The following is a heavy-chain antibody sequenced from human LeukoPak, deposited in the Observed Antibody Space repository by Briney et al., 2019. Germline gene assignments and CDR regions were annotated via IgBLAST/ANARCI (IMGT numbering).Heavy chain of an antibody. Sequence: GGSLRLSCAASGFSFSSYAMSWVRQAPGKGPEWVSSISASGDSTYYADSVKGRFTISRDNSKNTVHLQMNSLRAEDTALYYCAKGGGEVFDYWGQGALVTVSS. CDR3: AKGGGEVFDY. CDR2: ISASGDST. J-gene: IGHJ4*02. CDR1: GFSFSSYA. D-gene: IGHD3-16*01. V-gene: IGHV3-23*01.